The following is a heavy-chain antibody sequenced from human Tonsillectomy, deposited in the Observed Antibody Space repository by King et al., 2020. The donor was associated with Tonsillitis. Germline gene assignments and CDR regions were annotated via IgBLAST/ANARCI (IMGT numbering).Heavy chain of an antibody. CDR1: GFTFDDYG. V-gene: IGHV3-20*04. D-gene: IGHD4-23*01. Sequence: VQLVESGGGVVRPGGSLRLSCAASGFTFDDYGMSWVRQTPGKGLEWVSGINWNGGSTGYADSVKGRFTISRDNAKNSLYLQMNSLRAEDTALYYCARRAPIFDYRGNSYYFDYWGQGTLVTVSS. CDR3: ARRAPIFDYRGNSYYFDY. J-gene: IGHJ4*02. CDR2: INWNGGST.